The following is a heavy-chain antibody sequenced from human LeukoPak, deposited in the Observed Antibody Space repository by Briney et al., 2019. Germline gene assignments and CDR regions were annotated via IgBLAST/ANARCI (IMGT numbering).Heavy chain of an antibody. J-gene: IGHJ6*03. CDR3: ARHRHFYDSSGQNYYYYYMDV. CDR1: GGSFSGYY. CDR2: INHSGST. V-gene: IGHV4-34*01. Sequence: SETLSLTCAVYGGSFSGYYWSWIRQPPGKGLEWIGEINHSGSTNYNPSLKSRVTISVDTSKNQFSLKLSSVNAADTAVFYCARHRHFYDSSGQNYYYYYMDVWGKGTTVTISS. D-gene: IGHD3-22*01.